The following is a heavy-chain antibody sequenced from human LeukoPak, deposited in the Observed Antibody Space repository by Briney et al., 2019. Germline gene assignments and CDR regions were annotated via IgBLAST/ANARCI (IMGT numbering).Heavy chain of an antibody. CDR3: VKDCGLSGSRDY. D-gene: IGHD1-26*01. J-gene: IGHJ4*02. CDR2: IPFSGRDE. V-gene: IGHV3-30*02. Sequence: PGGSLRLSCATFGFSFESYGLHWVRQAPGKGLEWVTFIPFSGRDENYADSVRGRFTISRDNSKNTVYLQMNSLRPDDTGIYYCVKDCGLSGSRDYWGQGTLVTVSS. CDR1: GFSFESYG.